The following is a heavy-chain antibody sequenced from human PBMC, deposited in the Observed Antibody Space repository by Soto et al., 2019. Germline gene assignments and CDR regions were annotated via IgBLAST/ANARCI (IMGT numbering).Heavy chain of an antibody. CDR1: GFTFTNYG. J-gene: IGHJ4*02. V-gene: IGHV3-30*18. CDR2: ISFDGSNQ. Sequence: GGSLRLSCAASGFTFTNYGMHWVRQAPGKGLEWVAVISFDGSNQYYADSVKGRFTISRDNSKNTLYLQMDSLRAEDTAVYYCAKDDGGGSGRGLDYWGQGTLVTVSS. D-gene: IGHD2-15*01. CDR3: AKDDGGGSGRGLDY.